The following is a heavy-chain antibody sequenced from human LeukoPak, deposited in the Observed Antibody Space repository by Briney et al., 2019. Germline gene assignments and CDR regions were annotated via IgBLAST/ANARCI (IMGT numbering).Heavy chain of an antibody. D-gene: IGHD6-19*01. CDR3: ASFLGYSSGWSGPFDY. CDR2: INHSGST. Sequence: SETLSLTCAVYGGSFSGYYWSWIRQPPGKGLEWIGEINHSGSTNYNPSLKSRVTISVDTSKNQFSLKLSSVTAADTAVYYCASFLGYSSGWSGPFDYWGQGTLVTVSS. J-gene: IGHJ4*02. V-gene: IGHV4-34*01. CDR1: GGSFSGYY.